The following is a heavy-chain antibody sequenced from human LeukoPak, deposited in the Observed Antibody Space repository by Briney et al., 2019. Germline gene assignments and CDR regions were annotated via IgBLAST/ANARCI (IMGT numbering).Heavy chain of an antibody. CDR1: GFTFSSYA. CDR3: ARRGGDSGGYYAAYFDY. D-gene: IGHD1-26*01. J-gene: IGHJ4*02. V-gene: IGHV3-23*01. CDR2: ISGSGGST. Sequence: GGSLRLSCAASGFTFSSYAMSWVRQAPGKGLEWVSAISGSGGSTYYADSVKGRFTISRDNSKNTLYLQTNSLRAEDTAVYYCARRGGDSGGYYAAYFDYWGQGTLVTVSS.